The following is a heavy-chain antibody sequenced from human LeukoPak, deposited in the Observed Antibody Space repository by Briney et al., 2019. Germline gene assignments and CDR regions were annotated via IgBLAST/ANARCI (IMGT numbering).Heavy chain of an antibody. CDR3: ARDTARTLPGYYFDY. CDR2: ISAYNGNT. D-gene: IGHD2-2*01. V-gene: IGHV1-18*01. Sequence: AASVTVSFTASGYTFTSYGISWVRQAPGQGLEWMGWISAYNGNTNYAQKLQGRVTMTTDTSTSTAYMELRSLRSDDTAVYYCARDTARTLPGYYFDYWGQGTLVTVSS. J-gene: IGHJ4*02. CDR1: GYTFTSYG.